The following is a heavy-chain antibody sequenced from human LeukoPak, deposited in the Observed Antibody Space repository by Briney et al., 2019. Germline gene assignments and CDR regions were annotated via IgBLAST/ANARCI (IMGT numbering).Heavy chain of an antibody. CDR3: ARKTSYYDNTKGYFDY. Sequence: LPGGSLRLSCAASGFTFSSYWMTWVRQAPGKGLEWVANIKQDGSEKSYVDSVKGRFTISRDNAKNSLYLQMDSLRAEYTAMYYCARKTSYYDNTKGYFDYWGPGTLATVSS. V-gene: IGHV3-7*01. D-gene: IGHD3-22*01. CDR2: IKQDGSEK. CDR1: GFTFSSYW. J-gene: IGHJ4*02.